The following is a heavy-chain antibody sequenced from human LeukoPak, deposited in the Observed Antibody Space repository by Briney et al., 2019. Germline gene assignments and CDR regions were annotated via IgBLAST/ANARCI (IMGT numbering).Heavy chain of an antibody. CDR3: ARVPLSDPSGHYYPH. CDR1: GYTFTNYG. CDR2: INTGNGNT. D-gene: IGHD3-22*01. J-gene: IGHJ1*01. V-gene: IGHV1-3*04. Sequence: ASVKVSCKTSGYTFTNYGMHWVRQAPRQSPEWMGWINTGNGNTKSSQKFQDRVTLTRVTSASTAYMELNSLSSEDTAVYYCARVPLSDPSGHYYPHWGQGTLVTVSS.